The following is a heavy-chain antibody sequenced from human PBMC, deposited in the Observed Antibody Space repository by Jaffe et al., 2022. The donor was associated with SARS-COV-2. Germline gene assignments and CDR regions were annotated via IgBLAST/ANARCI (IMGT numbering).Heavy chain of an antibody. J-gene: IGHJ6*03. CDR1: GGSISSYY. CDR3: ARGNGGDYYYGSGSYPWNYYYYMDV. CDR2: IYYSGST. Sequence: QVQLQESGPGLVKPSETLSLTCTVSGGSISSYYWSWIRQPPGKGLEWIGYIYYSGSTNYNPSLKSRVTISVDTSKNQFSLKLSSVTAADTAVYYCARGNGGDYYYGSGSYPWNYYYYMDVWGKGTTVTVSS. D-gene: IGHD3-10*01. V-gene: IGHV4-59*01.